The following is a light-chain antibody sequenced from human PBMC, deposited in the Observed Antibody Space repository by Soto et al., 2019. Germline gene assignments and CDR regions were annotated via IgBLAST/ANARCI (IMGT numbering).Light chain of an antibody. CDR3: QQSYSTPRT. CDR1: QSISSD. Sequence: DIQMTQSPYSLSASVGDRVTITCRASQSISSDLNWYQQKPGKAPKLLIYAASSLQSGVPSRFSGSGSGTDFTLTISSLQPEDFATYYCQQSYSTPRTFGQGTKLEIK. V-gene: IGKV1-39*01. J-gene: IGKJ2*01. CDR2: AAS.